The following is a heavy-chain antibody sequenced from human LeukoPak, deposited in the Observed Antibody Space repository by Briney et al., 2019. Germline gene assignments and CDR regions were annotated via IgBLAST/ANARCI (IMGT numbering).Heavy chain of an antibody. CDR3: ARDGGYYGSVSPYYYYGMDV. Sequence: GGSLRLSCAASGFTFSSYSMNWVRQAPGKGLEWVSSISSSSSYIYYADSVKGRFTISRDNAKNSLYLQMTSLRAEDTAVYYCARDGGYYGSVSPYYYYGMDVWGQGTTVTVSS. CDR2: ISSSSSYI. CDR1: GFTFSSYS. V-gene: IGHV3-21*01. D-gene: IGHD3-10*01. J-gene: IGHJ6*02.